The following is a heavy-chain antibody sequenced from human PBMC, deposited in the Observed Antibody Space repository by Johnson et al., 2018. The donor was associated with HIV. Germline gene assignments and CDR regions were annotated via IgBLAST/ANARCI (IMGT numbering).Heavy chain of an antibody. J-gene: IGHJ3*02. CDR3: ARERSGSDYVDAFDI. Sequence: VQLVESGGGAVQPGGSLRLPCVASGFTLSSSGMHWVRQPPGKGLEWVAFTRYDGNTKYYADSVKGRFIISRDNSKNTLYLHMGSLRAEYMAVDYCARERSGSDYVDAFDIWGQGTMVTVSS. D-gene: IGHD1-26*01. CDR2: TRYDGNTK. V-gene: IGHV3-30*02. CDR1: GFTLSSSG.